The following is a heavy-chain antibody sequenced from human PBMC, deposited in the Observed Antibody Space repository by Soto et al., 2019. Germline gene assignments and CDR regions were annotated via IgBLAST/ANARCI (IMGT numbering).Heavy chain of an antibody. V-gene: IGHV3-48*02. D-gene: IGHD5-18*01. J-gene: IGHJ6*02. Sequence: GGSLRLSCAASGFTFSSYSMNWVRQAPGKGLEWVSYISSSSSTIYYADSVKGRFTISRDNAKNSLYLQMNSLRDEDTAVYYCARDSSHLNTAMIYYYYYGMDVWGQGTTVTVSS. CDR1: GFTFSSYS. CDR3: ARDSSHLNTAMIYYYYYGMDV. CDR2: ISSSSSTI.